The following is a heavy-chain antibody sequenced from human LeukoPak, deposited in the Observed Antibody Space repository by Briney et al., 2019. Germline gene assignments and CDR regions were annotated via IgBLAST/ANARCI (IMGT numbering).Heavy chain of an antibody. CDR1: GFTFRSYD. J-gene: IGHJ4*02. V-gene: IGHV3-23*01. Sequence: PGGSLRLSCAASGFTFRSYDINWVRRAPGKGLEWVSSITGNGASTNFADSVRGRFTISRDNPKNTAYLQMNSLRAEDTAVYYCAGSGSHVYWGRGTLVTVSS. CDR3: AGSGSHVY. CDR2: ITGNGAST. D-gene: IGHD1-26*01.